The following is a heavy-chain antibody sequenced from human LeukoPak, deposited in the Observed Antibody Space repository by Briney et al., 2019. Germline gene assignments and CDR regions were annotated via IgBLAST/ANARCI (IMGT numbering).Heavy chain of an antibody. CDR2: IGNTET. V-gene: IGHV3-23*01. Sequence: GGSLRLSCATCGFPFETNAMSWVRQAPGKGLEWVATIGNTETFYADSVTGRFTISRDNSKNTVNLQMNRLRVEDTAIYYFAKDWIQFNRVFDCFDSWGQGTLVTVSS. CDR3: AKDWIQFNRVFDCFDS. CDR1: GFPFETNA. J-gene: IGHJ4*02. D-gene: IGHD5-18*01.